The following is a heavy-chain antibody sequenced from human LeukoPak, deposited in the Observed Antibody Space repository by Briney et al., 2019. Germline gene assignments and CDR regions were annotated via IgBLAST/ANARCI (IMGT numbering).Heavy chain of an antibody. CDR2: VWYDGSNK. Sequence: GRSLRLSCAASGFTFSSYGIHWVRQAPGKGLEWVAVVWYDGSNKYYADSVKGRFTISRDNSKNTVYLQMNSLRVEDTAVYYCARPQGIVLPAGFDAFDIWGQGTMVTVSS. CDR1: GFTFSSYG. CDR3: ARPQGIVLPAGFDAFDI. D-gene: IGHD2-2*01. V-gene: IGHV3-33*01. J-gene: IGHJ3*02.